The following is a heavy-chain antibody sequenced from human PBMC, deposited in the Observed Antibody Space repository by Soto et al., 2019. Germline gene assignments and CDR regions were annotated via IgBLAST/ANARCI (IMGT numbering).Heavy chain of an antibody. CDR2: ISYGWST. CDR3: ARHRRETGTYAQPFDX. Sequence: TVPGGSISSSSYYWGCVRQPPGKGLEWIGAISYGWSTYHKPSRRSPVTISVDTSKSQFSLDLTSVTAADTAVYYFARHRRETGTYAQPFDXWGQGTLVTVSX. V-gene: IGHV4-39*01. D-gene: IGHD1-1*01. J-gene: IGHJ4*02. CDR1: GGSISSSSYY.